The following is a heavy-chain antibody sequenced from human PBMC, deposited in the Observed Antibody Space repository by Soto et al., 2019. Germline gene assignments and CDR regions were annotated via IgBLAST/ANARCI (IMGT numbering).Heavy chain of an antibody. CDR1: GGTFSSYT. J-gene: IGHJ4*02. V-gene: IGHV1-69*08. CDR3: ARDRGDGYNNY. CDR2: IIPILGIA. Sequence: QVQLVQSGAEVKKPGSSVKVSCKASGGTFSSYTISCVRQAPGQGLEWMGRIIPILGIANYAQKFQGRVTITADKSTSTAYMELSSLRSEDTAVYYCARDRGDGYNNYWGQGTLVTVSS. D-gene: IGHD3-10*01.